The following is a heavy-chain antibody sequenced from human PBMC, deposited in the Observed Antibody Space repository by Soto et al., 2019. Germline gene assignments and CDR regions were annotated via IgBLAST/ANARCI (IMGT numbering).Heavy chain of an antibody. CDR2: IYYSGST. V-gene: IGHV4-39*01. Sequence: PSETLSLTCTVSGGSISSSSYYWGWIRQPPGKGLEWIGSIYYSGSTYYNPSLKSRVTISVDTSKNQFSLKLSSVTAADTAVYYCARLTPDSRFLEWLLPPYYYGMDVWGQGTTVTVSS. CDR1: GGSISSSSYY. J-gene: IGHJ6*02. CDR3: ARLTPDSRFLEWLLPPYYYGMDV. D-gene: IGHD3-3*01.